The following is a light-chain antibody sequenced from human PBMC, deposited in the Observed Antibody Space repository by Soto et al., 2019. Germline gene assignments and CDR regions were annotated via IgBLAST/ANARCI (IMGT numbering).Light chain of an antibody. CDR3: CSYTGGSTFPDV. CDR1: SSDIETYNL. Sequence: QSALTQPASVSGSPGQSITISCTGASSDIETYNLVSWYQHHPGKAPKLIIYEGSRRPSGVSDRFSGSTSGSTASLTISGLQADDAADYHCCSYTGGSTFPDVFATGTKVTVL. V-gene: IGLV2-23*03. CDR2: EGS. J-gene: IGLJ1*01.